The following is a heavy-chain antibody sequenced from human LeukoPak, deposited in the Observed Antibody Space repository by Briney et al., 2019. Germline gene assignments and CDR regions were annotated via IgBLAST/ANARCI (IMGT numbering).Heavy chain of an antibody. J-gene: IGHJ4*02. D-gene: IGHD3-10*01. CDR3: AKDRGSEYYFDY. CDR1: GFTFSSYS. Sequence: GGSLRLSCAASGFTFSSYSMHWVRQAPGKGLEWVAVIWYDGSNKYYADSVKGRFTISRDNSKNTLYLQMNSLRAEDTAVYYCAKDRGSEYYFDYWGQGTLVTVSS. V-gene: IGHV3-33*06. CDR2: IWYDGSNK.